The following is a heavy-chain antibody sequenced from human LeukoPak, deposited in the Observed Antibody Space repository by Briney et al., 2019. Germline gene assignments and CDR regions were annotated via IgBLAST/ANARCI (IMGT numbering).Heavy chain of an antibody. V-gene: IGHV4-34*01. Sequence: SETLSLTCAVYGGSFSGYYWSWIRQPPGKGLEWIGEINHSGSTNYNPSLKSRVIISVDTSKNQFSLKLSSVPAADTAVYYCARGHWYYGSGSYFDYWGQGTLVTVSS. CDR1: GGSFSGYY. D-gene: IGHD3-10*01. CDR2: INHSGST. J-gene: IGHJ4*02. CDR3: ARGHWYYGSGSYFDY.